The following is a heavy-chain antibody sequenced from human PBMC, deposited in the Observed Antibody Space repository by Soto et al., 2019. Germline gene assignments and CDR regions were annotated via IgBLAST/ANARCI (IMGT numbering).Heavy chain of an antibody. D-gene: IGHD3-22*01. CDR2: ISYDGSNK. CDR3: AKDGSFRYYYDSSGYYDTEYFQH. J-gene: IGHJ1*01. CDR1: GFTFSSYW. Sequence: GGSLRLSCAASGFTFSSYWMSWVRQAPGKGLEWVAVISYDGSNKYYADSVKGRFTISRDNSKNTLYLQMNSLRAEDTAVYYCAKDGSFRYYYDSSGYYDTEYFQHWGQGTLVTVLL. V-gene: IGHV3-30*18.